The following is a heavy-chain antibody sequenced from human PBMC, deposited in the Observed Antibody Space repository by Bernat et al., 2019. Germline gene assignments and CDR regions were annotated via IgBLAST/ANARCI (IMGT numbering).Heavy chain of an antibody. Sequence: QVQLVESGGGVVQPGRSLRLSCAASGFTFSSYGMHWVRQAPGKGLEWVAVIWYDGSNKYYADSVKGRFTISRDNSKNTLYLQMNSLRAEDTAVYYCARDPTRPAYYYYGMDVWGQGTTVTLSS. CDR3: ARDPTRPAYYYYGMDV. D-gene: IGHD6-6*01. CDR2: IWYDGSNK. V-gene: IGHV3-33*01. J-gene: IGHJ6*02. CDR1: GFTFSSYG.